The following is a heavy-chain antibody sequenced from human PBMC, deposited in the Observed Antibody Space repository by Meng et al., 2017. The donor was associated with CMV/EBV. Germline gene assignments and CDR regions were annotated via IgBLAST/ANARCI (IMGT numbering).Heavy chain of an antibody. D-gene: IGHD1-26*01. CDR3: ARGDSGSYRYYGMDV. CDR2: INPNSGGT. V-gene: IGHV1-2*02. CDR1: GYTFTGYY. Sequence: ASVKVSCKASGYTFTGYYMHWVRQAPGQGLEWMGWINPNSGGTNYAQKFQGRVTMTRDTSISTAYMELSRLRSDDTAVYYCARGDSGSYRYYGMDVWGQETTVTVSS. J-gene: IGHJ6*02.